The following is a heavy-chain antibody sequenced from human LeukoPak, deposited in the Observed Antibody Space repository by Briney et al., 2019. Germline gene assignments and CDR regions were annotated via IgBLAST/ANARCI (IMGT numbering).Heavy chain of an antibody. CDR2: IIPILGIA. V-gene: IGHV1-69*04. CDR3: ARDLFFDSSGYDY. CDR1: GGTFSSYA. D-gene: IGHD3-22*01. J-gene: IGHJ4*02. Sequence: ASVKVSCKASGGTFSSYAISWVRQAPGQGLEWMGRIIPILGIANYAQKFQGRVTITADKSTNTAYMELSSLRSEDTAVYYCARDLFFDSSGYDYWGQGTLVTVSS.